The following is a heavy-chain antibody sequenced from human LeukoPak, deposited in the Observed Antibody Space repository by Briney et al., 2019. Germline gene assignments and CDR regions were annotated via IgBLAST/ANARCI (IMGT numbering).Heavy chain of an antibody. Sequence: GGSLRLSCAASGFTFSSYAMNWVRQAPGKGLEWVSIISGGSSSIYYADSVKGRFTISRDNSKNTLYLQMNSLRAEDTALYYCVLRHNDGYLQHWGQGTLVTVSS. D-gene: IGHD5-12*01. V-gene: IGHV3-23*01. CDR2: ISGGSSSI. CDR3: VLRHNDGYLQH. J-gene: IGHJ1*01. CDR1: GFTFSSYA.